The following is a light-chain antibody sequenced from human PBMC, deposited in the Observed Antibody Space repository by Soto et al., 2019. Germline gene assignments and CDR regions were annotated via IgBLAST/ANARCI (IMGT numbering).Light chain of an antibody. V-gene: IGKV3-15*01. CDR3: QQYNNWPTIT. CDR2: GAS. CDR1: QSVSSN. J-gene: IGKJ3*01. Sequence: EIVMTQSPATLSVSPGERATLSCRASQSVSSNLAWYQQKPGQAPWLLIYGASTRATGIPARFSGSGSGTEFTLTISSLQSEDFAVYYCQQYNNWPTITFGPGTKVDIK.